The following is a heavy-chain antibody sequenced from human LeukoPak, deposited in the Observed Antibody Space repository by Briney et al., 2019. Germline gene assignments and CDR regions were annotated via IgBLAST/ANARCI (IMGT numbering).Heavy chain of an antibody. CDR3: ARWFFKQQGLDY. CDR1: GFTFSSYA. CDR2: ISSNGGST. V-gene: IGHV3-64*01. Sequence: GGSLRLSCAASGFTFSSYAMHWVRQAPGKGLEYVSAISSNGGSTYYANSVKGRFTISRDNSKNMLYLQMGSLRAEDMAVYYCARWFFKQQGLDYWGQGTLVTVSS. J-gene: IGHJ4*02. D-gene: IGHD6-13*01.